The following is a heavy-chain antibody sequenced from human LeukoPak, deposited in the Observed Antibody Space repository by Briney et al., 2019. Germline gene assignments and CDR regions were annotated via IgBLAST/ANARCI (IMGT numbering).Heavy chain of an antibody. Sequence: GGSLRLSCAASGFTFSSYGMHWVRQAPGKGLEWVAVISYDGSNKYYADSVKGRFTISRDNSKNTLYLQMNSLRAEDTAVYYCAKTPLGTCIGARCYPFDYWGQGALVTVSS. J-gene: IGHJ4*02. CDR3: AKTPLGTCIGARCYPFDY. CDR2: ISYDGSNK. CDR1: GFTFSSYG. V-gene: IGHV3-30*18. D-gene: IGHD2-15*01.